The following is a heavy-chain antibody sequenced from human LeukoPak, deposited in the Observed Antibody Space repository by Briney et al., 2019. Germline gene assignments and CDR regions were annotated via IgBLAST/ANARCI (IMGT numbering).Heavy chain of an antibody. CDR1: GGSISSGGYY. CDR2: IYYSGST. Sequence: SETLSLTCAVYGGSISSGGYYWSWIRQHPGKGLEWIGYIYYSGSTYYNPSLKIRVTISVDTSKNQFSLKLSSVTAADTAVYYCARTYMTSARFDPWGQGTLVTVSS. D-gene: IGHD2-21*02. CDR3: ARTYMTSARFDP. V-gene: IGHV4-31*11. J-gene: IGHJ5*02.